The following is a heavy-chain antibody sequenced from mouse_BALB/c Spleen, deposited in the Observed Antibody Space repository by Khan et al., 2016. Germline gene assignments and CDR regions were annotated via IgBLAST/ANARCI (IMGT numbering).Heavy chain of an antibody. CDR1: GYTFTSYW. V-gene: IGHV1-69*02. J-gene: IGHJ3*01. CDR2: IFPSDSYT. Sequence: QVHLQQPGAELVRPGASVKLSCKASGYTFTSYWINWMKQRPGQGLEWIGNIFPSDSYTNYNQKFKDKATLTVDKSSSTAYIQLSSPTSEDSAIYYCTRGESTMIRGFAYWGQGTLVTGSA. CDR3: TRGESTMIRGFAY. D-gene: IGHD2-4*01.